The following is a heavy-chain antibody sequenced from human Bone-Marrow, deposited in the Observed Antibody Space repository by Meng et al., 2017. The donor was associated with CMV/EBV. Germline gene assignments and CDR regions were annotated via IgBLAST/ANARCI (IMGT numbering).Heavy chain of an antibody. J-gene: IGHJ4*02. CDR3: VRDRTGATGPPY. Sequence: ASVKVSCKASGYTFTDYYMHWVREAPGQGLEWMAWINHKSGDTNYAQQFQGRVTLTRDTSITTAYLELNSLRSADTAVYYCVRDRTGATGPPYWGQGTLVTVSS. CDR1: GYTFTDYY. D-gene: IGHD7-27*01. V-gene: IGHV1-2*02. CDR2: INHKSGDT.